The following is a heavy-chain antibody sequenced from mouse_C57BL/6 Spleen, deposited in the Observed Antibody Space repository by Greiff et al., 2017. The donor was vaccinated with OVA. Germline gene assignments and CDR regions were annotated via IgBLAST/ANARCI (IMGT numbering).Heavy chain of an antibody. J-gene: IGHJ3*01. D-gene: IGHD2-4*01. V-gene: IGHV1-26*01. CDR1: GYTFTDYY. CDR2: INPNNGGT. CDR3: ASGYYDYDGAWFAY. Sequence: EVQLQQSGPELVKPGASVKISCKASGYTFTDYYMNWVKQSHGKSLEWIGDINPNNGGTSYNQKFKGKATLTVDKSSSTAYMELRSLTSEDSAVYYCASGYYDYDGAWFAYWGQGTLVTVSA.